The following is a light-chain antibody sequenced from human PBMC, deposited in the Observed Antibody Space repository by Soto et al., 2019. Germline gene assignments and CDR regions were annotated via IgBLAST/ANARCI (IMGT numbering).Light chain of an antibody. Sequence: EIVLTQSPATLSLSPGERATLSCRASQSVRNDLVWYHQKPGQAPRVLIYSASNRATGIPARLSGSGSGTDFTLTISSLEPEDFAVYYCQQRTYWPPTFGGGTKVEMK. CDR2: SAS. CDR3: QQRTYWPPT. V-gene: IGKV3-11*01. CDR1: QSVRND. J-gene: IGKJ4*01.